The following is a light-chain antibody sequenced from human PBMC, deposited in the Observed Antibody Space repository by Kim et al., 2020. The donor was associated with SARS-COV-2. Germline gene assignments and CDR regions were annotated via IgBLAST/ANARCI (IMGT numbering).Light chain of an antibody. CDR3: QQYNNWPPLT. V-gene: IGKV3-15*01. CDR2: AAS. Sequence: SPGDRATLSCRASRDVSSNLAWYQQKPGQAPRLLIYAASTRATGIPARFSGSGSGTEFTLTISSLQSEDFALYFCQQYNNWPPLTFGGGTKVDIK. CDR1: RDVSSN. J-gene: IGKJ4*01.